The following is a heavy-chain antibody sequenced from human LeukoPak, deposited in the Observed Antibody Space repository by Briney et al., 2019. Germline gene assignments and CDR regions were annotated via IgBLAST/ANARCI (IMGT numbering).Heavy chain of an antibody. CDR3: AREVVWSGYDLGFDY. J-gene: IGHJ4*02. CDR2: IYYSGST. CDR1: GGSISSYY. V-gene: IGHV4-59*01. D-gene: IGHD5-12*01. Sequence: SETLSLTCTVSGGSISSYYWSWIRQPPGKGLEWIGYIYYSGSTNYNPSLKSRVTISVDTSKNQFSLKLSSVTAADTAVYYCAREVVWSGYDLGFDYWGQGTLVTVSS.